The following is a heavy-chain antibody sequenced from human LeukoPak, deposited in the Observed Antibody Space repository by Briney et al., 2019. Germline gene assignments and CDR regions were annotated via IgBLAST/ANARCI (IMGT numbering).Heavy chain of an antibody. Sequence: GGSLRLSCAASGFTFSSYWMHWVRQPPGKGLVWVSRINSDGTSTNYADSVKGRFTISRDNAKNTLYLQMSSLRAEDTAVYYCARYYYESSDYRPAEYFQDWGQGALVTVSS. V-gene: IGHV3-74*01. D-gene: IGHD3-22*01. CDR3: ARYYYESSDYRPAEYFQD. CDR1: GFTFSSYW. CDR2: INSDGTST. J-gene: IGHJ1*01.